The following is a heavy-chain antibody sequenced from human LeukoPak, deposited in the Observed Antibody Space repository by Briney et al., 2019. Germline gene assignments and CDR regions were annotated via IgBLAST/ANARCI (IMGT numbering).Heavy chain of an antibody. J-gene: IGHJ4*02. D-gene: IGHD6-13*01. V-gene: IGHV3-23*01. CDR2: ISGSGSST. CDR1: GFTFSSYA. CDR3: AKEGYASSWYRFDY. Sequence: GGSLRLSCAASGFTFSSYAMSWVRQAPGKGLEWVSGISGSGSSTYYADSVKGRFNISRDNSQNMVYLQMNRLRADDTAVYHCAKEGYASSWYRFDYWGQGTLVTVSS.